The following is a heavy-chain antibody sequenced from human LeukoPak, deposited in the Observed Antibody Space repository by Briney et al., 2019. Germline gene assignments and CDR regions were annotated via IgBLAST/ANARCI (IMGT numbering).Heavy chain of an antibody. Sequence: SETLSLTCTVSGGSISSYYWSWIRQPPGKGLEWIGYIYYSGSTNYNPSLKSRVTISVDTSMNQFSLKLSSVTAADTAVYYCARDRQIAVAGYYFDYWGQGTLVTVSS. CDR2: IYYSGST. D-gene: IGHD6-19*01. CDR3: ARDRQIAVAGYYFDY. J-gene: IGHJ4*02. V-gene: IGHV4-59*01. CDR1: GGSISSYY.